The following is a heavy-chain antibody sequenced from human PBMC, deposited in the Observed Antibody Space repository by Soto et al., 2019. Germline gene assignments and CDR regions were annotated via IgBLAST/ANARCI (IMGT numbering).Heavy chain of an antibody. CDR2: IVVGSGNT. J-gene: IGHJ4*02. CDR3: ARGGGIVVVTAPYDH. Sequence: RGQRLEWIGWIVVGSGNTNYAQKFQGRVTITADESTSTAYMELSSLRSEDTAVYYCARGGGIVVVTAPYDHWGQGTLVTVSS. V-gene: IGHV1-58*01. D-gene: IGHD2-21*02.